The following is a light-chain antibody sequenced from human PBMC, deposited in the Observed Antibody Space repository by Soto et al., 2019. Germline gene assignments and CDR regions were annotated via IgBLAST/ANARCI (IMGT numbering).Light chain of an antibody. CDR1: QSVSSN. J-gene: IGKJ4*01. Sequence: EIVMTQSPATLSVSPGERATLSCRASQSVSSNLAWYQQKPGQPPRLLIYGASIRATGIPARFSGSGSGTEFTLTISSLQSEDFAVYYCQQYNNWPPLTFGGGTKVEIK. CDR2: GAS. V-gene: IGKV3D-15*01. CDR3: QQYNNWPPLT.